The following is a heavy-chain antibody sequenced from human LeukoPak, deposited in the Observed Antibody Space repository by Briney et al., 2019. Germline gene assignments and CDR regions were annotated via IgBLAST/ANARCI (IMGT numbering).Heavy chain of an antibody. V-gene: IGHV3-30*18. CDR1: GFTFSQYD. CDR3: AKERDWGYSYGSASVDY. CDR2: ISYDGSNK. Sequence: PGGSLRLSCAASGFTFSQYDMHWVRQAPGKGLEWVAVISYDGSNKYYADSVKGRFTISRDNSKNTLYLQMNSLRAEDTAVYYCAKERDWGYSYGSASVDYWGQGTLVTVSS. D-gene: IGHD5-18*01. J-gene: IGHJ4*02.